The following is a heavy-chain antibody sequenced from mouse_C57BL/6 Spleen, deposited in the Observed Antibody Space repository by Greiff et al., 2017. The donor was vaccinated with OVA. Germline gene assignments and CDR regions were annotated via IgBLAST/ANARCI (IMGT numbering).Heavy chain of an antibody. CDR1: GYTFTSYW. CDR2: INPSNGGT. Sequence: QVQLQQPGTELVKPGASVKLSCKASGYTFTSYWMHWVKQRPGQGLEWIGNINPSNGGTNYNEKFKRKATLTVDKSSSTAYMQLSSLTSEDSAVYYCARDDLVRQYYFDYWGQGTTLTVSS. D-gene: IGHD1-1*01. V-gene: IGHV1-53*01. J-gene: IGHJ2*01. CDR3: ARDDLVRQYYFDY.